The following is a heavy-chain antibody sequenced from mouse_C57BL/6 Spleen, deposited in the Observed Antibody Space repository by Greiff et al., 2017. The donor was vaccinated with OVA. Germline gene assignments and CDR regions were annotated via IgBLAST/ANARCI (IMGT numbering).Heavy chain of an antibody. Sequence: EVQLQQSGAELVRPGASVKLSCTASGFNIKDDYMHWVKQRPGQGLEWIGWIDPENGDTEYASKFQGKATITADTSSNTAYLQLSSLTSEDTAVYYCTTRTFAYWGQGTLVTVSA. J-gene: IGHJ3*01. CDR2: IDPENGDT. CDR3: TTRTFAY. V-gene: IGHV14-4*01. CDR1: GFNIKDDY.